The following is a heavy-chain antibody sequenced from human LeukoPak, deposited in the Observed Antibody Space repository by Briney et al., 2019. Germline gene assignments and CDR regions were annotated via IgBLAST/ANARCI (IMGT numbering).Heavy chain of an antibody. CDR1: GGSISSYY. Sequence: PSETLSLTCTVSGGSISSYYWSWIRQPAGKGLEWIGRIYTSGSTNYNPSLKSRVTMSVDTSKNQFSLKLSSVTAADTAVYYCARDVYCSSTSCRIYYYYMDVWGKGTTVTVSS. CDR3: ARDVYCSSTSCRIYYYYMDV. CDR2: IYTSGST. D-gene: IGHD2-2*01. J-gene: IGHJ6*03. V-gene: IGHV4-4*07.